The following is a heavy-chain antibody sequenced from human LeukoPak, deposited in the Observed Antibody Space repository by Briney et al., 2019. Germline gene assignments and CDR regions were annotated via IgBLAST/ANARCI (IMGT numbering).Heavy chain of an antibody. Sequence: SQTLSLTCTVSGGSISSGSYYWSWIRQPAGKGLEWIGRIYTSGSTNYNPSLKSRVTVSVDTSKNQFSLKLSSVTAADTAVYYCVRGSYPRNYFDYWGQGTLVTVSS. CDR1: GGSISSGSYY. J-gene: IGHJ4*02. V-gene: IGHV4-61*02. CDR2: IYTSGST. D-gene: IGHD3-16*01. CDR3: VRGSYPRNYFDY.